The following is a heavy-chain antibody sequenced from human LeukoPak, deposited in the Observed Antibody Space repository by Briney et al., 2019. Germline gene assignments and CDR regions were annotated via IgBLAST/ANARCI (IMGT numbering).Heavy chain of an antibody. J-gene: IGHJ4*02. Sequence: GGSLRLSCAASGVTFRSYGMHWVRQAPGKGLEWVSAISGSGGSTYYADSVKGRFTISRDNSKNTLYLQMNSLRAEDTAVYYCAKDPDYDILTGYSWDDYWGQGTLVTVSS. D-gene: IGHD3-9*01. V-gene: IGHV3-23*01. CDR1: GVTFRSYG. CDR2: ISGSGGST. CDR3: AKDPDYDILTGYSWDDY.